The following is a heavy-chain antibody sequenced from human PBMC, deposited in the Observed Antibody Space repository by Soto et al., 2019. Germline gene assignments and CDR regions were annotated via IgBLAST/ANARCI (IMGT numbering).Heavy chain of an antibody. V-gene: IGHV1-8*01. CDR3: ATIVWSGYHEPFDP. CDR1: GYTFTSYD. CDR2: MNPNSGNT. D-gene: IGHD3-3*01. Sequence: ASVKVSCKASGYTFTSYDINWVRQATGQGLEWMGWMNPNSGNTGYAQKFQGRVTMTRNTSISTAYMELSSLRSEDTAVYYCATIVWSGYHEPFDPWGQGTLVTVSS. J-gene: IGHJ5*02.